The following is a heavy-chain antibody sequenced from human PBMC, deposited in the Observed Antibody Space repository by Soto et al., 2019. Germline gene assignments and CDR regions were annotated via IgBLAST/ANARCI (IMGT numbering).Heavy chain of an antibody. Sequence: EVQLVESGGGLVQPGGSLRLSCAASGFIVSIYYMSWVRQAPGKGLEWVSIIYNDGSTYYADSVKGRFTISRDDSKNTLYLQILSLRAEDTAVYYCARDFYTRYWGQGTLVTVSS. CDR1: GFIVSIYY. D-gene: IGHD4-4*01. CDR3: ARDFYTRY. V-gene: IGHV3-66*01. J-gene: IGHJ4*02. CDR2: IYNDGST.